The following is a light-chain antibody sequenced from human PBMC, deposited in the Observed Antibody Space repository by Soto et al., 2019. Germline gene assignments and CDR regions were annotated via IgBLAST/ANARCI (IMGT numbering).Light chain of an antibody. V-gene: IGLV2-23*01. CDR1: NRDVGSYNS. J-gene: IGLJ1*01. Sequence: LTQTASVSGSPGQAITISSTGTNRDVGSYNSVSWYQQYPDQAPKLLIYESTKRPSGVSHRFSASKSGNTASLTISALQAEDEADYYCCSYAGDNIPYIFGTGTKVTVL. CDR3: CSYAGDNIPYI. CDR2: EST.